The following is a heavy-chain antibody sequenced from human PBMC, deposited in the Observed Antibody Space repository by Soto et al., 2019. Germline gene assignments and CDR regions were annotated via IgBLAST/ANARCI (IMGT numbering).Heavy chain of an antibody. CDR1: GYTFTSYY. CDR3: AREQVLRYFDWSLKSDAFDI. D-gene: IGHD3-9*01. J-gene: IGHJ3*02. V-gene: IGHV1-46*03. Sequence: ASVKVSCKASGYTFTSYYMHWVRQAPGQGLEWMGIINPSGGSTSYAQKFQGRVTMTRDTSTSTVYMELSSLRSEDTAVYYCAREQVLRYFDWSLKSDAFDIWGQGTMVTV. CDR2: INPSGGST.